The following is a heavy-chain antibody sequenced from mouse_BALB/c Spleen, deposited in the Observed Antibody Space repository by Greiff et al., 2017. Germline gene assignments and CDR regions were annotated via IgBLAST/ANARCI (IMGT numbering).Heavy chain of an antibody. CDR1: GFSLTSYG. V-gene: IGHV2-9*02. J-gene: IGHJ2*01. CDR2: IWAGGST. CDR3: VRVYYRYGFDY. D-gene: IGHD2-14*01. Sequence: VQVVESGPGLVAPSQSLSITCTVSGFSLTSYGVHWVRQPPGKGLEWLGVIWAGGSTNYNSAFMSRLSISKDNSKSQVFLKMNSLQTDDTAIYYCVRVYYRYGFDYWGQGTTLTVSS.